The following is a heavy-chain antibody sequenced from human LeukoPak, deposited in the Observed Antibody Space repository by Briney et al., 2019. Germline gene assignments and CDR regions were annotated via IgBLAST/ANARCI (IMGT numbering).Heavy chain of an antibody. V-gene: IGHV3-30*02. CDR3: ARDDPAPYYYYGMDV. Sequence: GGSLRLSCAASGFTFSSYGMHWVRQAPGKGLEWVAFIRYDGSNKYYADSVKGRFTISRDNSKDTLYLQMNSLRAEDTAVYYCARDDPAPYYYYGMDVWGQGTTVTVSS. CDR1: GFTFSSYG. J-gene: IGHJ6*02. CDR2: IRYDGSNK.